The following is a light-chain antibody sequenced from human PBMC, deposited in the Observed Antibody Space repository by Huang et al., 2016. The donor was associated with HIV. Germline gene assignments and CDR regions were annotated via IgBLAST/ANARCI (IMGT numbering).Light chain of an antibody. CDR3: QQSFTVRRT. CDR2: TEY. CDR1: HNIDKS. V-gene: IGKV1-39*01. Sequence: DIQMTQSPPSLSASVGDRVTFHCRADHNIDKSLNWYQQNPGKAPKLLIYTEYTLESGCPSWFSGSGSGSHFTLNITNLKPEDFATYYCQQSFTVRRTFG. J-gene: IGKJ1*01.